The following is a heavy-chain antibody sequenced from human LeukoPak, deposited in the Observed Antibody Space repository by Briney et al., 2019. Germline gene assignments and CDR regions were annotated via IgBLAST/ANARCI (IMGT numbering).Heavy chain of an antibody. CDR3: ARRGLRFLESVKYSWFDP. Sequence: SQTLSLTCTVSGGSTSSGSYYWSWIRQPAGKGLEWIGRIYTSGSTNYNPSLKSRVTISVDTSKNQFSLKLSSVTAADTAIYFCARRGLRFLESVKYSWFDPWGQGTLVTVSS. J-gene: IGHJ5*02. V-gene: IGHV4-61*02. CDR2: IYTSGST. CDR1: GGSTSSGSYY. D-gene: IGHD3-3*01.